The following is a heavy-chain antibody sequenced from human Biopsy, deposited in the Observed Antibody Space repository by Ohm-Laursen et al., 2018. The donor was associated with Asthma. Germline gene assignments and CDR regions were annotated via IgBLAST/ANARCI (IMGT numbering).Heavy chain of an antibody. CDR1: GYTFNSAG. CDR3: ARAVDYSHYYGIDV. CDR2: ISVYNGNT. J-gene: IGHJ6*02. Sequence: ASVKVSCKTSGYTFNSAGITWVRQAPGQGLGWMGWISVYNGNTKVAQKLQDRVTMITDTSTSIAYMELRSLRSDDTAVYFCARAVDYSHYYGIDVWGQGTTVTVS. V-gene: IGHV1-18*01. D-gene: IGHD3-10*01.